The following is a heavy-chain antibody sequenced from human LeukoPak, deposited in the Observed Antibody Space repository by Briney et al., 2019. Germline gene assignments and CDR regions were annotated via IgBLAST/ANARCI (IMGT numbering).Heavy chain of an antibody. Sequence: ASVKVSCKASGYTFTGYYMHWVRQAPGQGLEWMGWISAYNGNTNYAQKLQGRVTMTTDTSTSTAYMELRSLRSDDTAVYYCARDHGYSSGWPLDYWGQGTLVTVSP. CDR2: ISAYNGNT. CDR1: GYTFTGYY. J-gene: IGHJ4*02. CDR3: ARDHGYSSGWPLDY. D-gene: IGHD6-19*01. V-gene: IGHV1-18*04.